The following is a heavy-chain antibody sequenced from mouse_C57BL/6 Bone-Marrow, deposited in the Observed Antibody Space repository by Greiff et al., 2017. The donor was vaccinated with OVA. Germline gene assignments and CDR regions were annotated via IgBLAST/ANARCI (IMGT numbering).Heavy chain of an antibody. J-gene: IGHJ1*03. CDR3: ARGPPYWYFDV. Sequence: EVQLQQSGPGLVKPSQSLSLTCSVTGYSITSGYYWNWIRQFPGNKLEWMGYISYDGSNNYNPSLKNRISITRDPTKNQFFLMLNSVTTEYTTAYYCARGPPYWYFDVWGTGTTVTVSS. V-gene: IGHV3-6*01. CDR1: GYSITSGYY. CDR2: ISYDGSN.